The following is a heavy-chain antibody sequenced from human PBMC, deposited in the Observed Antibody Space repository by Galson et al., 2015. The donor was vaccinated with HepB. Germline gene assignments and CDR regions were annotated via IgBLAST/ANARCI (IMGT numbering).Heavy chain of an antibody. Sequence: QSGAEVKKPGESLKISCKGSGYNFSGYWIGWVRQMPGKGLEWMGTIFPGDSHTRYSPSFQGQVTISADKSTAYLQWSSLKASDTGMDFWARSKSGPLGFHRMDVRGQGTTGTVSS. CDR3: ARSKSGPLGFHRMDV. CDR2: IFPGDSHT. D-gene: IGHD3-3*01. J-gene: IGHJ6*01. V-gene: IGHV5-51*03. CDR1: GYNFSGYW.